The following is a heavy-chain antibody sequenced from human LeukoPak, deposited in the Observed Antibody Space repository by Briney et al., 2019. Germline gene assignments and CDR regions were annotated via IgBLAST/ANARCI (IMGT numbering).Heavy chain of an antibody. CDR2: ISYDGSNK. V-gene: IGHV3-30*14. CDR1: GFTFSSYA. D-gene: IGHD3-22*01. J-gene: IGHJ4*02. CDR3: ATTSYYDSSGPPYFDY. Sequence: PGRSLRLSCAASGFTFSSYAMHWVRQAPGKGLEWVAVISYDGSNKYYADSVKGRFTISRDNSKNTLYLQMNSPRAEDTAVYYCATTSYYDSSGPPYFDYWGQGTLVTVSS.